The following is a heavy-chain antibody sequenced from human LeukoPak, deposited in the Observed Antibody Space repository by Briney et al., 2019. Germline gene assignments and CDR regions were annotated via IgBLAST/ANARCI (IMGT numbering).Heavy chain of an antibody. CDR1: GLTFSRYW. J-gene: IGHJ4*02. CDR2: VNSDGGRT. CDR3: ARDVQAGPGY. Sequence: GSLRLSCAASGLTFSRYWMHCGRHAPGGGVVWVSGVNSDGGRTTYADSVKGRFTISRDNAKNTLHLQMNCLRAEDTAVYYCARDVQAGPGYWGQGTLVTVSS. D-gene: IGHD6-19*01. V-gene: IGHV3-74*01.